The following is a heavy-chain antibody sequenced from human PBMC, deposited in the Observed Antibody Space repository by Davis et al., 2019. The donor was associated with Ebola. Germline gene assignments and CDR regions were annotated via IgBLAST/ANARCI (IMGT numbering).Heavy chain of an antibody. CDR3: TCTWSSFDY. D-gene: IGHD3-10*01. J-gene: IGHJ4*02. CDR1: GFTFSGSA. Sequence: GGSLRLSCAASGFTFSGSAMHWVRQASGIGLEWVGRIRSKANSYATAYAASVKGRFTISRDDSKNTAYLQMNSLKTEDTAVYYCTCTWSSFDYWGQGTLVTVSS. CDR2: IRSKANSYAT. V-gene: IGHV3-73*01.